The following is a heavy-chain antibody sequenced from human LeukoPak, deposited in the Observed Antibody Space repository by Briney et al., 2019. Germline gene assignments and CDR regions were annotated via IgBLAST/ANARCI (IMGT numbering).Heavy chain of an antibody. CDR1: GYSFTNYW. V-gene: IGHV5-51*01. Sequence: GEPLHISSQASGYSFTNYWIGWVRQMPGKGLEWMGIISPDGSDTRYSPSFQGQVTISADKSITTAYLQWSSLKASDTAMYYCARLTSSWSFDYWGQGTLVTVSS. D-gene: IGHD6-13*01. CDR2: ISPDGSDT. CDR3: ARLTSSWSFDY. J-gene: IGHJ4*02.